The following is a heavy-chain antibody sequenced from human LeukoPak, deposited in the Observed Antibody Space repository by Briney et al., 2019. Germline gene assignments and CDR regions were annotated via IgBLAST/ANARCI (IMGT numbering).Heavy chain of an antibody. CDR1: GYTFTDYY. V-gene: IGHV1-2*02. CDR2: INPNSGGT. J-gene: IGHJ4*02. D-gene: IGHD2-15*01. Sequence: ASVKVSCKASGYTFTDYYMHWVRQAPGQGLEWMGWINPNSGGTYYAQKFQGRVTMTRDTSISTAYMELSRLKSDDTAVYYCARGAVVVAATRGGRDDYWGQGTLVTVSS. CDR3: ARGAVVVAATRGGRDDY.